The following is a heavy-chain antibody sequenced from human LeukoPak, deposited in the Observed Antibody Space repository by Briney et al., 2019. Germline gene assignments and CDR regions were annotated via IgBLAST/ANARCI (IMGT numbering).Heavy chain of an antibody. J-gene: IGHJ6*03. D-gene: IGHD1-1*01. Sequence: SETLSLTCTVSGGSFSRYFWTWIRQPPGKGLEWIGYIYYSGSTYYNPSLKSRVTISVDMSKNQFSLKLSSVTAADTAVYYCARTTLGYMDVWGKGTTVTVSS. CDR1: GGSFSRYF. CDR3: ARTTLGYMDV. CDR2: IYYSGST. V-gene: IGHV4-59*01.